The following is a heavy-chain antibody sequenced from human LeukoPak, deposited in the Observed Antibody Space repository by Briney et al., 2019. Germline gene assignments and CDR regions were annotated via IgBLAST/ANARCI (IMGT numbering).Heavy chain of an antibody. D-gene: IGHD6-13*01. V-gene: IGHV4-39*01. J-gene: IGHJ4*02. Sequence: GSLRLSCAASGFTFSDYYMSWIRQPPGKGLEWIGSIYYSGSTYYNPSLKSRVTISVDTSKNQFSLKLSSVTAADTAVYYCARLRLESSCGRLTYFDYWGQGTLVTVSS. CDR1: GFTFSDYY. CDR3: ARLRLESSCGRLTYFDY. CDR2: IYYSGST.